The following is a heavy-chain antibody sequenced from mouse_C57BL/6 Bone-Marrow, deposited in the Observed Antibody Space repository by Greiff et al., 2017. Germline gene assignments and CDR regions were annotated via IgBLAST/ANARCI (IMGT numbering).Heavy chain of an antibody. D-gene: IGHD3-2*02. CDR3: ARQLRLRWFAY. V-gene: IGHV1-82*01. J-gene: IGHJ3*01. Sequence: VQRVESGPELVKPGASVKISCKASGYAFSSSWMNWVKQRPGKGLEWIGRIYPGDGDTNYNGKFKGKATLTADKSSSTAYMQLSSLTSEDSAVYFCARQLRLRWFAYWGQGTLVTVSA. CDR1: GYAFSSSW. CDR2: IYPGDGDT.